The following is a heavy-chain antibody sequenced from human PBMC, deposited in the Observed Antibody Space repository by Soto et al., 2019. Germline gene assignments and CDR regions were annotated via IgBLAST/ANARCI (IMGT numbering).Heavy chain of an antibody. J-gene: IGHJ6*02. Sequence: GGSLRLSCAASGFTFSSYGMHWVRQAPGKGLEWVAVIWYDGSNKYYADSVKGRFTISRDNSKNTLYLQMNSLRAEDTAVYYCARDLGAMDIVVVPAAGYYYGMDVWGQGTTVTVSS. V-gene: IGHV3-33*01. CDR1: GFTFSSYG. CDR2: IWYDGSNK. D-gene: IGHD2-2*03. CDR3: ARDLGAMDIVVVPAAGYYYGMDV.